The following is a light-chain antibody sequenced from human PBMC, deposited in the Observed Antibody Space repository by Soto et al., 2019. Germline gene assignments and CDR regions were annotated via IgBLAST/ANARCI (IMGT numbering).Light chain of an antibody. CDR3: SSYTSSSSVV. V-gene: IGLV2-8*01. CDR2: QVS. Sequence: QSALTQPPSASGSPGQSVTISCTGTSRDVGAYKFVSWYQQHPGKAPKLMIYQVSQRPSGVPDRFSASKSGNTASLTVSGLQAEDEADYFCSSYTSSSSVVFGGGTKVTVL. CDR1: SRDVGAYKF. J-gene: IGLJ2*01.